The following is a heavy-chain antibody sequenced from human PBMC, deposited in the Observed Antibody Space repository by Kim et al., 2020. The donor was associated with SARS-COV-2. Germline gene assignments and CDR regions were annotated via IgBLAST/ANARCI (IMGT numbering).Heavy chain of an antibody. Sequence: SETLSLTCTVSGGSISSGSYYWNWIRQHPGKGLEWIGYIYYSGSTYYNPSLKSRVTISVDTSKNQFSLKLSSVTAADTAVYYCARDGEITAAGWFDPWGQGTRGLVSS. CDR1: GGSISSGSYY. D-gene: IGHD6-13*01. J-gene: IGHJ5*02. V-gene: IGHV4-31*03. CDR2: IYYSGST. CDR3: ARDGEITAAGWFDP.